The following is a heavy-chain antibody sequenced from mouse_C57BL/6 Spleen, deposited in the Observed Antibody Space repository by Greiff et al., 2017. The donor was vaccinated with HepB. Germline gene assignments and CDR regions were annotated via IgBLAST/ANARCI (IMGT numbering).Heavy chain of an antibody. J-gene: IGHJ4*01. Sequence: QVQLQQPGAELVKPGASVKMSCKASGYTFTSYWITWVKQRPGQGLEWIGDIYPGSGSTNYNEKFKSKATLTVDTSSSTAYMQLSSLTSEDSAVYYCAGHYYGYYYAMDYWGQGTSVTVSS. CDR2: IYPGSGST. CDR3: AGHYYGYYYAMDY. D-gene: IGHD1-2*01. V-gene: IGHV1-55*01. CDR1: GYTFTSYW.